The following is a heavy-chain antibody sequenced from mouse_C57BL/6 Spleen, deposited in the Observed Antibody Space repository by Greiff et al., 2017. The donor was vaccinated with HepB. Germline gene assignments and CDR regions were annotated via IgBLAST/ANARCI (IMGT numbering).Heavy chain of an antibody. CDR3: ARDEYYGSSRYFDV. CDR1: GFTFSDYG. V-gene: IGHV5-17*01. Sequence: EVMLVESGGGLVKPGGSLKLSCAASGFTFSDYGMHWVRQAPEKGLEWVAYISSGSSTIYYADTVKGRFTISRDNAKNTLFLQMTSLRSEDTAMYYCARDEYYGSSRYFDVWGTGTTVTVSS. J-gene: IGHJ1*03. CDR2: ISSGSSTI. D-gene: IGHD1-1*01.